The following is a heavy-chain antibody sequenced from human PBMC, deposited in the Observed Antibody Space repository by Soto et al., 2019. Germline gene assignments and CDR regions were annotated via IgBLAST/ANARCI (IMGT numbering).Heavy chain of an antibody. CDR2: INHSGST. D-gene: IGHD5-12*01. CDR1: GGSFSGYY. CDR3: ARGLGDGYNFGTLFDY. V-gene: IGHV4-34*01. J-gene: IGHJ4*02. Sequence: SETLSLTCAVYGGSFSGYYWSWIRQPPGKGLEWIGEINHSGSTNYNPSLKSRVTISVDTPKNQFSLKLSSVTAADTAVYYCARGLGDGYNFGTLFDYWGQGTMVTVSS.